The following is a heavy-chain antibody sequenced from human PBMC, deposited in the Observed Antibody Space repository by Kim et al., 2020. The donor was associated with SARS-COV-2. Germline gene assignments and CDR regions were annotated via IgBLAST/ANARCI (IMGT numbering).Heavy chain of an antibody. CDR3: AKDSRTSCFWYFDL. Sequence: DPVRGRFSISGDESKSTIYLQMHSLRVDDTAVYYCAKDSRTSCFWYFDLWGRGTLVTVSS. V-gene: IGHV3-23*01. D-gene: IGHD2-2*01. J-gene: IGHJ2*01.